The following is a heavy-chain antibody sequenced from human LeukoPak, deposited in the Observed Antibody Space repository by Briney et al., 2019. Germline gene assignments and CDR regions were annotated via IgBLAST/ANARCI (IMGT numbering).Heavy chain of an antibody. Sequence: KPSETLSLTCTVSGGSISSYYWSWIRQPPGKGLEWIGYIYYSGSTNYNPSLKSRVTISVDTSKNQFSLKLSSVTAADTAVYYCARHVPVAQFDYWGQGTLVTVSS. J-gene: IGHJ4*02. CDR2: IYYSGST. CDR1: GGSISSYY. CDR3: ARHVPVAQFDY. V-gene: IGHV4-59*08. D-gene: IGHD2-2*01.